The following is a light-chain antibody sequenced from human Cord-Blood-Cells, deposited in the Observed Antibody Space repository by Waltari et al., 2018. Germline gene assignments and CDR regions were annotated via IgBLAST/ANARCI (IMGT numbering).Light chain of an antibody. CDR1: QSVLYSSKNKNY. CDR2: WAS. V-gene: IGKV4-1*01. J-gene: IGKJ5*01. Sequence: DIVMTQSPDSLAVSLGERATINCKSSQSVLYSSKNKNYLAWYQQKQGQPPKLLIYWASTRESGVPDRFSGSGSGTHFTLTISSLQSEDVAVYYCQQYYSTPITFGQETRLEIK. CDR3: QQYYSTPIT.